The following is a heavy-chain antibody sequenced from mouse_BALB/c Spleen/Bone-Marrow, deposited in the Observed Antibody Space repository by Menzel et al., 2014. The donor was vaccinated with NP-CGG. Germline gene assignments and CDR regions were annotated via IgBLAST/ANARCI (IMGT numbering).Heavy chain of an antibody. CDR1: GFNIKDTY. V-gene: IGHV14-3*02. CDR2: IDPANGNT. D-gene: IGHD1-2*01. Sequence: EVQLQQSGAELVKPGASVKLSCTASGFNIKDTYMHWVKQRPEQGLGWIGRIDPANGNTKYDPKFQGKATITADTSSNTAYLQLSSLTSEDTAVYYCATYYYGYYFDYWGQGTTLTVPS. CDR3: ATYYYGYYFDY. J-gene: IGHJ2*01.